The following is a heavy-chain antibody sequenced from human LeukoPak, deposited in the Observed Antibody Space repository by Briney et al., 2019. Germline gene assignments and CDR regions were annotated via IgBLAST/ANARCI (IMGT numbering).Heavy chain of an antibody. V-gene: IGHV4-34*01. CDR1: GGSFSGYY. J-gene: IGHJ4*02. Sequence: NPSETLSLTCAVYGGSFSGYYWSWIRQPPGKGLEWIGEINHSGSANYNPSLKSRVTISVDTSKNQFSLKLSSVTAADTAVYYCARGKRPDYWGQGTLVTVSS. CDR3: ARGKRPDY. CDR2: INHSGSA. D-gene: IGHD1-1*01.